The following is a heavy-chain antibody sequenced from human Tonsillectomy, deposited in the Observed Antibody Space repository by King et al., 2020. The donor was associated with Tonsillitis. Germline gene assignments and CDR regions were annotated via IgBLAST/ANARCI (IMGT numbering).Heavy chain of an antibody. Sequence: VQLQESGPGLVKPSETLSLTCTVSGGSMNSYYWSWIRQPPGKALEYIGFIHYSGSTNYNPSLKSRVTISVDTYKNQFSLKLSSVTAADTAVYYCARHGQSATGTGFLDYWGQGTLVTVSS. CDR3: ARHGQSATGTGFLDY. CDR1: GGSMNSYY. V-gene: IGHV4-59*08. CDR2: IHYSGST. J-gene: IGHJ4*02. D-gene: IGHD6-13*01.